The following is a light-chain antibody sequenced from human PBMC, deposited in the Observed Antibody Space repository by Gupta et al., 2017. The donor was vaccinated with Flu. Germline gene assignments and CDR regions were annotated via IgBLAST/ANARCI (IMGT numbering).Light chain of an antibody. CDR2: GAS. CDR3: QQYGRSPLT. V-gene: IGKV3-20*01. J-gene: IGKJ4*01. Sequence: GTLSLSPGERATLSCRARQSVSGTYVAWYQQKPGQAPSLLIYGASSRATGIPDRFSGSGSGTDFTLTISRLEPEDFAVYYCQQYGRSPLTFGGGTKVEI. CDR1: QSVSGTY.